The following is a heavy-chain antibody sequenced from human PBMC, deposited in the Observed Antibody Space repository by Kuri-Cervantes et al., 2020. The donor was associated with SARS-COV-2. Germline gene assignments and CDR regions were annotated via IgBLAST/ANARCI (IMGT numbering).Heavy chain of an antibody. D-gene: IGHD6-13*01. CDR2: IRHDGSTK. Sequence: GGSLRLSCAASGFTFSSYWMSWVRQAPGKGLEWVANIRHDGSTKYYADSVKGRFTISRNNSKNTLYLQMNSLRAEDTAVYYCAVIAAACWSPFRPDAFDIWGQGTMVTVSS. V-gene: IGHV3-7*01. J-gene: IGHJ3*02. CDR1: GFTFSSYW. CDR3: AVIAAACWSPFRPDAFDI.